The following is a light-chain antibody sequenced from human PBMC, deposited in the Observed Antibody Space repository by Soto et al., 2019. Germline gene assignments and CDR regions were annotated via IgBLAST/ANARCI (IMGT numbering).Light chain of an antibody. V-gene: IGKV3-15*01. CDR2: GAS. CDR1: QSMGSN. CDR3: QQYGGSLWT. J-gene: IGKJ1*01. Sequence: EIVMTQSPATLSVSPGERATLSFRASQSMGSNVAWYQQKPGQAPRLLIYGASTRAAGIPARFSGSGSGTEFTLTITSLQSEDFAVYYCQQYGGSLWTFGQGTKVDI.